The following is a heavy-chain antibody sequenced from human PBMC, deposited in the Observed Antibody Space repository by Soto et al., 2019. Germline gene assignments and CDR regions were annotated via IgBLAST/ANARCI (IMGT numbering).Heavy chain of an antibody. V-gene: IGHV4-59*08. CDR2: IYYSGST. J-gene: IGHJ6*02. CDR3: ARQGRSGRGGMDV. CDR1: GGTISSYY. D-gene: IGHD6-19*01. Sequence: SETLCVTCTVAGGTISSYYWSWIRQTPGKGLEWIGYIYYSGSTNYNPSLKSRVTISVDTSKNQFSLKLSSVTAADTAVYYCARQGRSGRGGMDVWGQGTTVTVSS.